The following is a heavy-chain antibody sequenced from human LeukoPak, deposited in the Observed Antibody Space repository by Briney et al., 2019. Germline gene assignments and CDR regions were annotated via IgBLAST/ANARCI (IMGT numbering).Heavy chain of an antibody. Sequence: GGSLRLSCVASGFTFSAYAMNWVRQAPGKGLEWVSSISSSSSYIYYADSVKGRFTISRDNAKNSLYLQMNSLRAEDTAVYYCARGWGIFGMDVWGQGTTVTVSS. V-gene: IGHV3-21*01. CDR2: ISSSSSYI. CDR3: ARGWGIFGMDV. CDR1: GFTFSAYA. D-gene: IGHD7-27*01. J-gene: IGHJ6*02.